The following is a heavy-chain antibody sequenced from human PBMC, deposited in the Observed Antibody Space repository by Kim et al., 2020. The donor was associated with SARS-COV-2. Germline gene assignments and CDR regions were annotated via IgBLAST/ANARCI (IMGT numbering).Heavy chain of an antibody. D-gene: IGHD5-12*01. CDR1: GFTFSSYG. CDR3: AKGGFLREVYYYYGMDV. V-gene: IGHV3-33*06. CDR2: IWYDGSNK. J-gene: IGHJ6*02. Sequence: GGSLRLSCAASGFTFSSYGMHWVRQAPGKGLEWVAVIWYDGSNKYYADSVKGRFTISRDNSKNTLYLQMNSLRAEDTAVYYCAKGGFLREVYYYYGMDVWGQGTTVTVSS.